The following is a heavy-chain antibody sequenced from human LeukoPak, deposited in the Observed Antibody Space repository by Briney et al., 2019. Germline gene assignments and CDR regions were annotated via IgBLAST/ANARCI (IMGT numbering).Heavy chain of an antibody. V-gene: IGHV1-2*02. CDR1: GYTFTSYD. Sequence: ASVKVSCKASGYTFTSYDINWVRQATGQGLEWMGWINPNSGGTNYAQKFQGRVTMTRDTSISTAYMELSKLISDDTGVYYCARGPWFGELTDAFDIWGQGTMVTVSS. D-gene: IGHD3-10*01. J-gene: IGHJ3*02. CDR2: INPNSGGT. CDR3: ARGPWFGELTDAFDI.